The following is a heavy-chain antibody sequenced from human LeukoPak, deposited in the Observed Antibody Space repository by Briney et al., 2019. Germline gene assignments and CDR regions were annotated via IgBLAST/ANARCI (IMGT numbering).Heavy chain of an antibody. J-gene: IGHJ5*02. CDR3: ARDQRCSSTSCYGWFDP. D-gene: IGHD2-2*01. V-gene: IGHV1-2*02. Sequence: GASVKVSCKASGYTFTGYYMHWVRQAPGQGLEWMGWINPNSGGTNYARKFQGRVTMTRDTSISTAYMELSRLRSDDTAVYYCARDQRCSSTSCYGWFDPWGQGTLVTVSS. CDR1: GYTFTGYY. CDR2: INPNSGGT.